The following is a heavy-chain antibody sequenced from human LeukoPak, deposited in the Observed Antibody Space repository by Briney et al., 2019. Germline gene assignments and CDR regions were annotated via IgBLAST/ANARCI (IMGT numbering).Heavy chain of an antibody. CDR1: GFTFSSYG. D-gene: IGHD2-15*01. CDR3: AKPILDAAFDI. Sequence: GRSLRLSCAASGFTFSSYGMHWVRQAPGKGLEWVAVISYDGSNKYYADSVKGRFTISRDNSKNTLYLQMNSLRAEDTAVYYCAKPILDAAFDIWGQGTMVTVSS. CDR2: ISYDGSNK. J-gene: IGHJ3*02. V-gene: IGHV3-30*18.